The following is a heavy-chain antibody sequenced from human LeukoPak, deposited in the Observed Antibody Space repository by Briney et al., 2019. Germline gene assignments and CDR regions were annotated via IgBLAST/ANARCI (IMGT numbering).Heavy chain of an antibody. CDR1: GGSISSSSYS. V-gene: IGHV4-39*01. Sequence: PSETLSLTCSVSGGSISSSSYSWGWIRQPPGKGLEWIGNIYYSGRTYYNPSLKSRVTISVDTSKNQFSLKLSSVTAADTAVYYCARHDAAAGVRGEFAYWGQGTLVTVSS. CDR2: IYYSGRT. D-gene: IGHD6-13*01. J-gene: IGHJ4*02. CDR3: ARHDAAAGVRGEFAY.